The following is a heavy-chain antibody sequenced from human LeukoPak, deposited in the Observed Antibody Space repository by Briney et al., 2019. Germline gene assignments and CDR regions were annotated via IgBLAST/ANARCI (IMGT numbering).Heavy chain of an antibody. D-gene: IGHD3-22*01. Sequence: SETLSLTCAVYGESFSGYYWSWIRQPPGKGLEWIGEINHSGSTNYNPSLKSRVTISVDTSKNQFSLKLSSVTAADTAVYYCARGAYYYDSSGYRYFDYWGQGTLVTVSS. V-gene: IGHV4-34*01. J-gene: IGHJ4*02. CDR2: INHSGST. CDR3: ARGAYYYDSSGYRYFDY. CDR1: GESFSGYY.